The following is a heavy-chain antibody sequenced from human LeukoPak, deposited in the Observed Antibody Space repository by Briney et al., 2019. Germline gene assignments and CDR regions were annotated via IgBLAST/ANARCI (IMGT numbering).Heavy chain of an antibody. J-gene: IGHJ4*02. CDR1: GYSFTTYW. V-gene: IGHV5-51*01. D-gene: IGHD3-10*01. Sequence: GESLKISCKGSGYSFTTYWIGWVRHVPGKGLEWMGIIYPGDSDTRYNPSFQGQVTISVDKSISTAYLQWSSLKASDTAMYYCSRPFGEAVETTLRGVDYWGQGTLVTVSS. CDR3: SRPFGEAVETTLRGVDY. CDR2: IYPGDSDT.